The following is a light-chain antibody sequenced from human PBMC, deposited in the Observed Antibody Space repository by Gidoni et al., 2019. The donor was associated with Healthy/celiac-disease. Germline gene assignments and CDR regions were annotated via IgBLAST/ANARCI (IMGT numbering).Light chain of an antibody. CDR2: GAA. J-gene: IGKJ2*04. CDR3: QQYNNWPPCS. Sequence: ELVMTQSPATPAVSPGERATLSCRASQSVSSNSAWYQQKPGQAPRLLIFGAATRATGIPARFSGSGSGTEFTLTISSLQSEDFAVYYCQQYNNWPPCSFGQGTKLEIK. CDR1: QSVSSN. V-gene: IGKV3-15*01.